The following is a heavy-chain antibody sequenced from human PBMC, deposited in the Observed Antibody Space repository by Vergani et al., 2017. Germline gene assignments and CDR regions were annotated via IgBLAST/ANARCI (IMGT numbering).Heavy chain of an antibody. J-gene: IGHJ4*02. CDR2: IYTSGST. CDR3: ARVPHYDFWSGYPDY. CDR1: GGSISSGSYY. V-gene: IGHV4-61*02. D-gene: IGHD3-3*01. Sequence: QLQLQESGPGLVKPSQTLSLTCTVSGGSISSGSYYWSWIRQPAGKGLEWIGRIYTSGSTNYNPSLKSRVTISVDTSKNQFSLKLSSVTAADTAVYYCARVPHYDFWSGYPDYWGQGTLVTVSS.